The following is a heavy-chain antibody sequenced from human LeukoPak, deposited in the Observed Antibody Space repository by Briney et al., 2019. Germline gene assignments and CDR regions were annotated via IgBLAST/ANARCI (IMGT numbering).Heavy chain of an antibody. Sequence: GGSLRLSCAASGFTFSSYGMHWVRQAPGKGLEWVASIKQDGSEEYYVDSMKGRFTISKDNAKNSLFLQMNSLRAEDTAVYYCARESHSTYDYWGQGTLVTVSS. CDR1: GFTFSSYG. J-gene: IGHJ4*02. V-gene: IGHV3-7*01. CDR2: IKQDGSEE. CDR3: ARESHSTYDY. D-gene: IGHD4-11*01.